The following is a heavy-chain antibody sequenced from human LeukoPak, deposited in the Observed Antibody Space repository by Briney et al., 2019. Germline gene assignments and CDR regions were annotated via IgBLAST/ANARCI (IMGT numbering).Heavy chain of an antibody. J-gene: IGHJ4*02. CDR2: ISSSSSYI. D-gene: IGHD3-22*01. V-gene: IGHV3-21*04. CDR3: AKDHPPIYDSSGYPLD. Sequence: GGSLRLSCAASGFTFSSYSMNWVRQAPGKGLEWVSSISSSSSYIYYADSVKGRFTISRDNAKNSLYLQMNSPRAEDTAVYYCAKDHPPIYDSSGYPLDWGQGTLVTVSS. CDR1: GFTFSSYS.